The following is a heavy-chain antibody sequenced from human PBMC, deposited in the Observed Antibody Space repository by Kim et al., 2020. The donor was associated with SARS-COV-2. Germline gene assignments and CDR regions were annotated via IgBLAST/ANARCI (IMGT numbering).Heavy chain of an antibody. J-gene: IGHJ4*02. CDR3: ARGAHFAQTTVPLDF. CDR2: INQDATQK. V-gene: IGHV3-7*01. D-gene: IGHD4-4*01. Sequence: GGSLRLSCVASGFSFSDYWMTWVRQAPGKGLEWVANINQDATQKYFVDSLRGRFTISRDNSKNSLFLQMNNLRAADTAMYFCARGAHFAQTTVPLDFWGQGVPVIVSS. CDR1: GFSFSDYW.